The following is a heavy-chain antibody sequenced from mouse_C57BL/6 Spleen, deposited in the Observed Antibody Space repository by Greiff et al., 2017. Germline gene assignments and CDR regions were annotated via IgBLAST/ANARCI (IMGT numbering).Heavy chain of an antibody. J-gene: IGHJ4*01. V-gene: IGHV1-55*01. CDR3: ASSWGDAMYY. Sequence: QVQLQQPGAELVKPGASVKMSCTASGYTFTSYWITWVKQRPGQGLEWIGEIYPGSGSTNYNEKFKSKATLTVDTSSRTAYLQLRSLTSEYSAVYYCASSWGDAMYYWGQVTSVTVSS. D-gene: IGHD4-1*01. CDR1: GYTFTSYW. CDR2: IYPGSGST.